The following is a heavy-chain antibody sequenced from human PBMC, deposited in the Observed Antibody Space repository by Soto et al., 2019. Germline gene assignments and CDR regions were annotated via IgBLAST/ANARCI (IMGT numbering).Heavy chain of an antibody. CDR2: ISSSSATI. Sequence: QVRLVESGGGLVKPGGSLRLSCAASGFTFGNHYMTWIRQAPGKGLEWLAYISSSSATIYYADSVKGRLTISRDNAKNSLYLQMSSLRAEDTAVYHCARDPRGAYSFDLWGQGTLVTVSS. J-gene: IGHJ4*02. V-gene: IGHV3-11*01. D-gene: IGHD4-17*01. CDR3: ARDPRGAYSFDL. CDR1: GFTFGNHY.